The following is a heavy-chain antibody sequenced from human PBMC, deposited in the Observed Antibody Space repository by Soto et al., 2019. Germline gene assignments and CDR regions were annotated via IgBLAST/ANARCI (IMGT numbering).Heavy chain of an antibody. CDR1: GYSFTSYW. Sequence: PGESLKISCKGSGYSFTSYWIGWVRQMPGKGLEWMGIIYPGDSDTRYSPSFQGQVTISADKSISTAYLQWSSLKASDTAMYYCARHEDGGGSRYYFDYWGQGTLVTVSS. D-gene: IGHD2-15*01. CDR2: IYPGDSDT. J-gene: IGHJ4*02. V-gene: IGHV5-51*01. CDR3: ARHEDGGGSRYYFDY.